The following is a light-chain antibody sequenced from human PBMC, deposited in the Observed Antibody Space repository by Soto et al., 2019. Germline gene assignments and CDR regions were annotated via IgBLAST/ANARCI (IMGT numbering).Light chain of an antibody. CDR1: QSISSC. V-gene: IGKV1-5*01. CDR2: DAS. Sequence: DIEMTQSPSTLSASLGDRVTITCRARQSISSCLAWYQQKPGQAPKLLIYDASSLESGVPSRFSGSGSGTEFTLTITMLQPEDFASYYWQQYISYWLTFSGGTKVEIK. J-gene: IGKJ4*01. CDR3: QQYISYWLT.